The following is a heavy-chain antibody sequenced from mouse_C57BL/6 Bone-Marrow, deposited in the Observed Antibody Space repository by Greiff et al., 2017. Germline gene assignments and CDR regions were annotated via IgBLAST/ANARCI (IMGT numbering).Heavy chain of an antibody. CDR1: GYTFTSYW. J-gene: IGHJ3*01. D-gene: IGHD1-1*01. Sequence: QVQLQQSGAELVMPGASVKLSCKASGYTFTSYWMHWVKQRPGQGLEWIGEIDPSDSYTNYNQKFKGKSTLTVDKSSSTAYMQLSSLTSEDSAVYYCARRARGYYGSSPWFAYWGQGTLVTVSA. CDR2: IDPSDSYT. V-gene: IGHV1-69*01. CDR3: ARRARGYYGSSPWFAY.